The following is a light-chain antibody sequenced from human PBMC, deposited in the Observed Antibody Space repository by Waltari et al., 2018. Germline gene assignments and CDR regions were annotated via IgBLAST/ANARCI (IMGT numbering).Light chain of an antibody. CDR3: QQVNNYPFT. CDR1: QDISSS. CDR2: AAS. J-gene: IGKJ3*01. Sequence: DIQLTQSPSFLSASVGDRVTITCRASQDISSSLAWYQQKPGRAPKLLIYAASTLQSGVPSRLSGSGSGTEFTLTISSLQPEDFVTYYCQQVNNYPFTFDPGTILDVK. V-gene: IGKV1-9*01.